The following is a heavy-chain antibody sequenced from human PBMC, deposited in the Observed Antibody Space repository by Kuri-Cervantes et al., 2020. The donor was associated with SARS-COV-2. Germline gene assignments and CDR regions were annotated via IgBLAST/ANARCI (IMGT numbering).Heavy chain of an antibody. D-gene: IGHD4-17*01. Sequence: GGSLRLSCSASGFTFDDYDMSWVRQAPGKGLEWVSGINWNGGSTGYADSVKGRFTFSRDNAKNSLYLQMNSLRAEDTAVYYCARGSHPYGDKRRGAFDIWGQGTMVTVSS. CDR2: INWNGGST. CDR3: ARGSHPYGDKRRGAFDI. CDR1: GFTFDDYD. V-gene: IGHV3-20*04. J-gene: IGHJ3*02.